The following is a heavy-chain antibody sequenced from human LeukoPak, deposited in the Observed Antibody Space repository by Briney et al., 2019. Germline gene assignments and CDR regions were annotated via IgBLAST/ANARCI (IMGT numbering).Heavy chain of an antibody. V-gene: IGHV3-23*01. Sequence: PGGSLRLSCAASGFTFSSYAMSWVRKAPGKGLEWVSAISGSGGSTYYADSVKGRFTISRDNSKNTLYLQMYSLRAEDTAVYYCAKVEGASKASVYWGQGALVTVSS. CDR3: AKVEGASKASVY. D-gene: IGHD1-1*01. CDR2: ISGSGGST. CDR1: GFTFSSYA. J-gene: IGHJ4*02.